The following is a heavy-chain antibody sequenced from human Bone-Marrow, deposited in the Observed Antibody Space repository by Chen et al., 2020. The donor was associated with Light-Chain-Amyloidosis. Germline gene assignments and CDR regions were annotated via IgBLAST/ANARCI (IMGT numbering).Heavy chain of an antibody. Sequence: QLVESGGSLVQPGGSLRLSCAASGFTFTTYGMNWVRQAPGKGLEWVSYLSGGGYSMYYADSVKGRFTVSRDDARNSLFLQMNSLRAEDTAVYYCSRDAVAPGDTDYWGQGTLVTVSS. CDR3: SRDAVAPGDTDY. CDR2: LSGGGYSM. V-gene: IGHV3-48*03. D-gene: IGHD1-1*01. CDR1: GFTFTTYG. J-gene: IGHJ4*02.